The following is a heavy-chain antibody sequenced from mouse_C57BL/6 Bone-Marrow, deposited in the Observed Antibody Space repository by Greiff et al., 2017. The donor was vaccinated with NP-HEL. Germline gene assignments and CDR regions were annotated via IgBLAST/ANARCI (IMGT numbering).Heavy chain of an antibody. V-gene: IGHV5-17*01. CDR3: ARPGSTMVTSFDY. Sequence: EVMLVESGGGLVKPGGSLKLSCAASGFTFSDYGMHWVRQAPEKGLEWVAYISSGSSTIYYADTVKGRFTISRDNTKNTLFLQMTSLRSEDTAMYYCARPGSTMVTSFDYWGQGTTLTVSS. J-gene: IGHJ2*01. D-gene: IGHD2-2*01. CDR1: GFTFSDYG. CDR2: ISSGSSTI.